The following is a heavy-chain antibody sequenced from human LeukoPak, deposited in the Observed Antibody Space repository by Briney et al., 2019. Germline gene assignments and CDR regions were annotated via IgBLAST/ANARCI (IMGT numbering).Heavy chain of an antibody. Sequence: SETLSLTCTVSGGSISSHSWTWIRQPAGKGLEWIGRFHTSGSTNYNPSLKSRVTMSVDTSKNQFSLQLNSVTPEDTAVYYCARVDMGSGSSKYYFDYWGQGTLVTVSS. V-gene: IGHV4-4*07. CDR1: GGSISSHS. J-gene: IGHJ4*02. CDR2: FHTSGST. CDR3: ARVDMGSGSSKYYFDY. D-gene: IGHD3-10*01.